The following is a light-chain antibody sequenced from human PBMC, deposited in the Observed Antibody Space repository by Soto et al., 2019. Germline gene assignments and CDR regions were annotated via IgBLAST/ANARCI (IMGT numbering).Light chain of an antibody. Sequence: QSALTQPASVSGSPGQSITISCTGTSSDVGGYNYVSWYQQHPGKAPKLMIYDVSNRPSGVSNRFSGSKSGNTASLTISGLQAEDEADYYCSSYTSSNTLLYVFGTGTKVTVL. J-gene: IGLJ1*01. CDR3: SSYTSSNTLLYV. V-gene: IGLV2-14*01. CDR2: DVS. CDR1: SSDVGGYNY.